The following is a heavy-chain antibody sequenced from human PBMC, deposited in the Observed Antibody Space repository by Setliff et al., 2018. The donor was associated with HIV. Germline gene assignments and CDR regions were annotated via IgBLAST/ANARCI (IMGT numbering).Heavy chain of an antibody. J-gene: IGHJ6*03. CDR1: GYTFSGYY. V-gene: IGHV1-2*02. Sequence: ASVKVSCKASGYTFSGYYIHWVRQAPGQGLEWMGLLNPRSGGSDYAQRFQGRVTMTRDTSISTAYMELSRLTSDDSAVYYCARIDPTAYHYHMDVWGKGTTVTVSS. CDR2: LNPRSGGS. CDR3: ARIDPTAYHYHMDV. D-gene: IGHD3-9*01.